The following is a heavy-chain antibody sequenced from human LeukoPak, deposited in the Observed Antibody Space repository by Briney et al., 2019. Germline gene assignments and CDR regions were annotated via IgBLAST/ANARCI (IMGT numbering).Heavy chain of an antibody. V-gene: IGHV3-30-3*02. D-gene: IGHD2-21*01. CDR2: ISYDGSNK. J-gene: IGHJ4*02. Sequence: PGGSLRLSCAASGFTFSSYAMHWVRQAPGKGLEWVAVISYDGSNKYYADSVKGRFTISRDNSKNTLYLQMNSLRAEDTAVYYCAKSLFLDWGQGTLVTVSS. CDR1: GFTFSSYA. CDR3: AKSLFLD.